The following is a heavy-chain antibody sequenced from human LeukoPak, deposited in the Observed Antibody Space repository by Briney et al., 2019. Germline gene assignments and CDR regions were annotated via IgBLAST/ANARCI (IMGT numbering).Heavy chain of an antibody. CDR2: IYYSGST. CDR1: GGSISSSSYY. V-gene: IGHV4-39*01. J-gene: IGHJ4*02. CDR3: ARRMAAPRTRYFDY. D-gene: IGHD6-6*01. Sequence: SSETLSLTCTVSGGSISSSSYYWGWIRQPPGKGLEWIGNIYYSGSTYYNPSLKSRVTLAVDTSKTQFSLKVNSVTAADTAVYYCARRMAAPRTRYFDYWGQGTLVTVSS.